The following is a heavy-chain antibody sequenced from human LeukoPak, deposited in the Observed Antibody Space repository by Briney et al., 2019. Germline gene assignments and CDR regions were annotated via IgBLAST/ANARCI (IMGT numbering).Heavy chain of an antibody. CDR3: ANDYSNYYSYGMDV. Sequence: GGSLRLSCVASGFTFSNYGMHWVRQAPGKGLEWVAVISYDGSNRDYADSLKGRFTISRDNSKNTLYLQMNSLRAEDTAVYYCANDYSNYYSYGMDVWGQGTTVTVSS. D-gene: IGHD4-11*01. CDR1: GFTFSNYG. J-gene: IGHJ6*02. CDR2: ISYDGSNR. V-gene: IGHV3-30*18.